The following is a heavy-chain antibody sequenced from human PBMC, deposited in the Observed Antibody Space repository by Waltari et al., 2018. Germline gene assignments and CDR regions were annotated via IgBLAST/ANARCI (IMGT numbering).Heavy chain of an antibody. CDR1: GGSFSGYY. CDR3: ARGRAGYSYGSPGGY. CDR2: INHSGST. J-gene: IGHJ4*02. D-gene: IGHD5-18*01. Sequence: QVQLQQWGAGLLKPSETLSLTCAVYGGSFSGYYWSWIRQPPGKGLEWIGEINHSGSTNYNPTLKSRVTISVDTSKNQFSLKLSSVTAADTAVYYCARGRAGYSYGSPGGYWGQGTLVTVSS. V-gene: IGHV4-34*01.